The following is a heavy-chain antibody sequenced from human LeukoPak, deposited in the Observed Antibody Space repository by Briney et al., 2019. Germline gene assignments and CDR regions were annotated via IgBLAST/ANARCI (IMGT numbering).Heavy chain of an antibody. CDR3: AKTDCTSTSCYIGWFDP. CDR2: ISPCGDNT. Sequence: GGSLRLSWAASGFTFSSYGMSWVRQAPGKGLEWVSAISPCGDNTYYADSMKGRFTISRDNSRNTLYLQVNTLRAADTALYYCAKTDCTSTSCYIGWFDPWGRGTLVTVSS. J-gene: IGHJ5*02. CDR1: GFTFSSYG. V-gene: IGHV3-23*01. D-gene: IGHD2-2*02.